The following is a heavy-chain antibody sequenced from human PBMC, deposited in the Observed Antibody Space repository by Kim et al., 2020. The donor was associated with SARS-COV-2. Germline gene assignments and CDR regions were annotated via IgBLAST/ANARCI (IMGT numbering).Heavy chain of an antibody. Sequence: GSKKYSVDSVKGRFTISRDNSKNTLYLQMNSLRAEDTAVYYCATAVAGRGYWGQGTLVTVSS. V-gene: IGHV3-30*01. CDR3: ATAVAGRGY. D-gene: IGHD6-19*01. CDR2: GSKK. J-gene: IGHJ4*02.